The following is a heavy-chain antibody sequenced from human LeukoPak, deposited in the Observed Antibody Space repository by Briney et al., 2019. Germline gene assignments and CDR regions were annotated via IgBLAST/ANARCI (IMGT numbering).Heavy chain of an antibody. CDR3: ARDSSLGATHYYYYMDV. D-gene: IGHD1-26*01. CDR1: GFTFSSYG. V-gene: IGHV3-30*02. CDR2: IRYDGSNK. Sequence: GGSLRLSCAASGFTFSSYGMHWVRQAPGKGLEWVAFIRYDGSNKYYADSVKGRFTISRDNSKNTLYLQMNSLRAEGTAVYYCARDSSLGATHYYYYMDVRGEGTTVTVSS. J-gene: IGHJ6*03.